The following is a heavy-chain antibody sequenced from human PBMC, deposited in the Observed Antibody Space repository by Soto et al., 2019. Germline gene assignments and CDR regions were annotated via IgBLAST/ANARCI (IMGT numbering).Heavy chain of an antibody. D-gene: IGHD5-12*01. CDR2: IIPILGIA. J-gene: IGHJ4*02. Sequence: ASVKVSCKASGGTFSSYTISWVRQAPGQGLEWMGRIIPILGIANYAQKFQGRVTVTTDTSTSTAYMELRSLRSDDTAVYYCASYSGYDAFDYWGQGTLVTVSS. CDR3: ASYSGYDAFDY. V-gene: IGHV1-69*02. CDR1: GGTFSSYT.